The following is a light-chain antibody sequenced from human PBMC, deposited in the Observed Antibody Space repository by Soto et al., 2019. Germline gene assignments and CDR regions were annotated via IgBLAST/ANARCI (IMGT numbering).Light chain of an antibody. V-gene: IGKV1-5*01. CDR1: HTISTW. Sequence: DIQVTQPPPALSASVGDRVTITCRASHTISTWMAWYQQKTGKAPKLLVYDASTLQSGVASRFSGSGSGTEFTLTISSLQPDGFATYSCQHYYSYWTFGQGTKVDIK. CDR2: DAS. CDR3: QHYYSYWT. J-gene: IGKJ1*01.